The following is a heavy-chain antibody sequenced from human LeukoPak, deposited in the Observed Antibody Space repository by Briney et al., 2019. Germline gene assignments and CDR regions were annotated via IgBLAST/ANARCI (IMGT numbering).Heavy chain of an antibody. CDR3: ARTAGRTFDY. CDR2: INPSGGST. V-gene: IGHV1-46*01. J-gene: IGHJ4*02. D-gene: IGHD6-6*01. CDR1: GYTFTSYF. Sequence: ASVNVSCTASGYTFTSYFMHWVRQAPGQGLEWMGIINPSGGSTSYAQKFQGRVTMTRETSTSTVYMELSSLRSEDTAVYYCARTAGRTFDYWGQGTLVTVSS.